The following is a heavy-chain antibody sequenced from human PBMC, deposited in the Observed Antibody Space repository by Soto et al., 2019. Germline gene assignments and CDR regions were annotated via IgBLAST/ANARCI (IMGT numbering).Heavy chain of an antibody. Sequence: GGSLRLSCAASGFTFSSYAMHWVRQAPGKGLEWVAVISYDGSNKYYADSVKGRFTISRDSSKNMLYLQMNSLRAEDTAVYYCAKEDSSSWHYYYGMEGWGQGTMVTVSS. D-gene: IGHD6-13*01. CDR2: ISYDGSNK. CDR1: GFTFSSYA. V-gene: IGHV3-30*04. CDR3: AKEDSSSWHYYYGMEG. J-gene: IGHJ6*02.